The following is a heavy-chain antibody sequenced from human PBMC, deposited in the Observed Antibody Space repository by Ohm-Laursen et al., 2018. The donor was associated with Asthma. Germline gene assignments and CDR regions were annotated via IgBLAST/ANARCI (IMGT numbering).Heavy chain of an antibody. J-gene: IGHJ6*02. CDR2: IKEDGSEE. CDR1: GLTFSSYW. V-gene: IGHV3-7*05. CDR3: AKVGLTYYNAMDV. D-gene: IGHD4/OR15-4a*01. Sequence: GSLRLSCTASGLTFSSYWMTWVRQAPGKGPEWVAHIKEDGSEESYLASVKGRFTISRDNAKNSLSLQMNSLRAEDTAVYYCAKVGLTYYNAMDVWGQGTTVTVSS.